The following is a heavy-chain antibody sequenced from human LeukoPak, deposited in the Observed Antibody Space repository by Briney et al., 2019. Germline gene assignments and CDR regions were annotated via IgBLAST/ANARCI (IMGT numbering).Heavy chain of an antibody. CDR1: GFIFSDYY. J-gene: IGHJ4*02. Sequence: GGSLRLSCAASGFIFSDYYMSWVRQAPGKGLEWLSYIDLSGNVKYYVDSVKGRFTISRDNAKNSLYLQMNSLRAEDTAVYYCARDSRDIVVVPAGLWGQGTLVTVSS. D-gene: IGHD2-2*01. CDR2: IDLSGNVK. CDR3: ARDSRDIVVVPAGL. V-gene: IGHV3-11*04.